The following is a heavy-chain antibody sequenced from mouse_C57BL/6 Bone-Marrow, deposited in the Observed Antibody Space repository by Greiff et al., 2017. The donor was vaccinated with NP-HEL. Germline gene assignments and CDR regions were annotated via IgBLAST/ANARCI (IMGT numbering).Heavy chain of an antibody. CDR1: GFTFSSYA. CDR3: TRAGYYDDDGAMDY. V-gene: IGHV5-9-1*02. CDR2: ISSGGDSI. D-gene: IGHD2-4*01. J-gene: IGHJ4*01. Sequence: EVKLVESGEGLVKPGGSLKLSCAASGFTFSSYAMSWVRQTPEKRLEWVAYISSGGDSIYYADTVKGRFTISRDNARNTLYLQMSSLKAEDTAMCDCTRAGYYDDDGAMDYWGKGTSVTVSS.